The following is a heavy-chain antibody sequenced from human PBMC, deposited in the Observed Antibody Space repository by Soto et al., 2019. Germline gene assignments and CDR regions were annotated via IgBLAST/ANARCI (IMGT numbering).Heavy chain of an antibody. CDR2: ISSSDSTI. CDR3: ARFDYDSDYYYGMDV. CDR1: GFSFSDYR. Sequence: SGGSLRLSCAASGFSFSDYRMNWVRQAPGKGLEWILYISSSDSTIFYADSVKGRFAVSRDDANNSLYLQMDNLRAEDTAVYYCARFDYDSDYYYGMDVWGQGTTVTVS. J-gene: IGHJ6*02. D-gene: IGHD4-17*01. V-gene: IGHV3-48*03.